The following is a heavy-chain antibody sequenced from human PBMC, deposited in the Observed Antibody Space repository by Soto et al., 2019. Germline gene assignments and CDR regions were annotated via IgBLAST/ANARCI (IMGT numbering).Heavy chain of an antibody. Sequence: EVQLVESGGGLVKPGGSLRLSCAASGFTFINAWMTWVRQAPGKGLEWVGRIKSQTNGGTTEYAAPVKGRFTISRDDSESTLYLPMNSLKTEDTAVYYCATAYYDSSGYDYWGQGTLVTVSS. V-gene: IGHV3-15*01. CDR2: IKSQTNGGTT. CDR3: ATAYYDSSGYDY. CDR1: GFTFINAW. J-gene: IGHJ4*02. D-gene: IGHD3-22*01.